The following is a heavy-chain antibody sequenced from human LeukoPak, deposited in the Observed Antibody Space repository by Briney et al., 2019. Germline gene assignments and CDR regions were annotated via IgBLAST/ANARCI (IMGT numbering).Heavy chain of an antibody. Sequence: EASVKLSCTASGYSFSSYAISWVRQAPGQGLEWVGWICAYNGNTNYAQKFQDRVTMTTDTSTSTAYMQLRSLRSDDTAVYYCARDSASRGYSYGSGKYFDSWGQGNLVTASS. D-gene: IGHD5-18*01. CDR1: GYSFSSYA. CDR2: ICAYNGNT. CDR3: ARDSASRGYSYGSGKYFDS. J-gene: IGHJ4*02. V-gene: IGHV1-18*01.